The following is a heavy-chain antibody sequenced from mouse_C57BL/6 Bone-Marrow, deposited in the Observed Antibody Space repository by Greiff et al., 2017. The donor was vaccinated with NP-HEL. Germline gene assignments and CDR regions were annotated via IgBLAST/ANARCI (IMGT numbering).Heavy chain of an antibody. V-gene: IGHV1-15*01. Sequence: VQLQQSGAELVRPGASVTLSCKASGYTFTDYEMHWVKQTPVHGLEWIGAIDPDTGGTAYNQKFKGKAILTADKSSSTAYMELRSLTSEDSAVYYCTTDLFFAYWGQGTLVTVSA. CDR2: IDPDTGGT. CDR3: TTDLFFAY. J-gene: IGHJ3*01. CDR1: GYTFTDYE. D-gene: IGHD6-1*01.